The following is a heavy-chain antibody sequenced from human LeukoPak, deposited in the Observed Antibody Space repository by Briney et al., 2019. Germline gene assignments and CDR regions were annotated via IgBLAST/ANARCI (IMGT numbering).Heavy chain of an antibody. CDR3: ARARIRGKYYFDY. CDR2: ISYDGSNK. Sequence: GGSLRLSCAASGFTFSRYWMHWVRQAPGKGLEWVAVISYDGSNKYYADSVKGRFTIPRDNSKNTLYLQMNSLRAEDTAVYYCARARIRGKYYFDYWGQGTLVTVSS. CDR1: GFTFSRYW. V-gene: IGHV3-30*03. D-gene: IGHD5-18*01. J-gene: IGHJ4*02.